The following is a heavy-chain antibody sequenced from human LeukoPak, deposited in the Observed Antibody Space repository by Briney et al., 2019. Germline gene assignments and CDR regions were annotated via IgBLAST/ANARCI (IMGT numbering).Heavy chain of an antibody. CDR2: VYYGGSS. CDR3: ARGGYCASGSCYGKPFDP. CDR1: GGSISSDY. J-gene: IGHJ5*02. D-gene: IGHD2-2*01. Sequence: SETLSLTCTVSGGSISSDYWSWIRQPPGKGLEWIGYVYYGGSSNYNPSLKSRVTMSLDTSKSQFYLSLTSVTAADTAVYFCARGGYCASGSCYGKPFDPWGQGTLVSASS. V-gene: IGHV4-59*08.